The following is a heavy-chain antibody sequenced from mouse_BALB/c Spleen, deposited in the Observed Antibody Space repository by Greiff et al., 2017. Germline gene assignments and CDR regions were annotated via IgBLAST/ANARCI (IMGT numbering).Heavy chain of an antibody. CDR2: IWRGGST. D-gene: IGHD1-1*01. J-gene: IGHJ4*01. Sequence: QVQLQQSGPSLVQPSQSLSITCTVSGFSLTSYGVHWVRQSPGKGLEWLGVIWRGGSTDYNSAFMSRLSITKDNSKSQVFFKMNSLQADDTAIYYCAKQGNYGYAMDYWGQGTSVTVSS. CDR1: GFSLTSYG. CDR3: AKQGNYGYAMDY. V-gene: IGHV2-5-1*01.